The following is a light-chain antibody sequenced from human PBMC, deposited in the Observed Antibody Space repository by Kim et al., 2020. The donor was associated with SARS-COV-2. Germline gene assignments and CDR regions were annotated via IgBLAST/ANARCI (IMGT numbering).Light chain of an antibody. V-gene: IGLV3-21*04. J-gene: IGLJ2*01. Sequence: APGATARITCGENDIGSKSVHWYQEKPGQAPVMVIYYNTDRPSGIPERVSGSNSGNTATLTISRVEAGDEADYYCQMWDRSSDHVVFGGGTQLTVL. CDR3: QMWDRSSDHVV. CDR1: DIGSKS. CDR2: YNT.